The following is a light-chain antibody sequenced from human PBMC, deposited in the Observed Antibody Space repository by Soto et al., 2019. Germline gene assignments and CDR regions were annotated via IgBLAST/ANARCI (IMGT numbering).Light chain of an antibody. V-gene: IGLV2-14*01. CDR1: SSDVGGYNH. CDR3: GTWDTSLSAL. J-gene: IGLJ2*01. Sequence: QSALTQPASVSDSPGQSITISCTGTSSDVGGYNHVSWYQQHPGKAPKLMIYDVTNRPSGVSNRFSGSKSGSTASLIISGLQAEDEADYYCGTWDTSLSALFGGGTKLTVL. CDR2: DVT.